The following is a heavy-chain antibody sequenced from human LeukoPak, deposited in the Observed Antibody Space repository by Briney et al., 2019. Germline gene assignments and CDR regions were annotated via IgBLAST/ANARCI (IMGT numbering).Heavy chain of an antibody. V-gene: IGHV5-51*01. J-gene: IGHJ3*02. Sequence: GESLKISWEGSGYSFTSYWIAWVRQMPGKGLEWMGIIYPGDSDTIYSPSFQGQLTISADKSISTAYLQWSSLEASDTAMYYCARRSLSGKAFDIWGQGTMVTVSS. CDR3: ARRSLSGKAFDI. CDR2: IYPGDSDT. CDR1: GYSFTSYW. D-gene: IGHD3-10*01.